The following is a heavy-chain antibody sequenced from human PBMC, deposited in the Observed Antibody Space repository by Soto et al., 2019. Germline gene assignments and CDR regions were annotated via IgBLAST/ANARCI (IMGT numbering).Heavy chain of an antibody. J-gene: IGHJ4*02. Sequence: SETLSLTCAVSGGSISRGGDSWGWIRQPPGKGLEWVGYIYHSGSTYYNPSLKSRVTISVDRSKNQFSLKLSSVTAADTAVYFCARSSTTVTTLDYWGQGTLVTVSS. CDR2: IYHSGST. D-gene: IGHD1-1*01. CDR3: ARSSTTVTTLDY. CDR1: GGSISRGGDS. V-gene: IGHV4-30-2*01.